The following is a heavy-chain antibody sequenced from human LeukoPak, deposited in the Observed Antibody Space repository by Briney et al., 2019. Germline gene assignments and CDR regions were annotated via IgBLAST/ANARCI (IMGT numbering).Heavy chain of an antibody. D-gene: IGHD4-17*01. CDR3: ARVSHRLRCDDF. J-gene: IGHJ4*02. V-gene: IGHV3-72*01. CDR2: IRNKAASYSI. Sequence: HAGGSLRLSCAASGFTFSDHYMDWVGQAPGKGLEGVGRIRNKAASYSIDYAASVKGRFTISRDDSKISLYLQMNSLKTEDTAVYYCARVSHRLRCDDFWGQGTLVTVSS. CDR1: GFTFSDHY.